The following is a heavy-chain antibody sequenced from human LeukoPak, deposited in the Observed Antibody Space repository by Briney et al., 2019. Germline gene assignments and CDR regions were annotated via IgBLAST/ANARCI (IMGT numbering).Heavy chain of an antibody. D-gene: IGHD4-17*01. J-gene: IGHJ4*02. V-gene: IGHV1-69*05. CDR1: GGTVSSYA. CDR2: IIPIFGTA. Sequence: SVKVSCKASGGTVSSYAISWVRQAPGQGLEWMGGIIPIFGTANYAQKFQGRVTMTRDTSTSTVYMELSSLRSEDTAVYYCARGETTVTTPIDYWGQGTLVTVSS. CDR3: ARGETTVTTPIDY.